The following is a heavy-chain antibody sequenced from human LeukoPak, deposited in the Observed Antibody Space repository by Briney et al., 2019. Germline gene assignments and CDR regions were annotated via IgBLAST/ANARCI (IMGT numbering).Heavy chain of an antibody. Sequence: SETLSLTCAVYGGSFSGYYWSWIRQPPGKGLEWIGEINHSGSTNYNPSLKSRVTIPVDTSKNQFSLKLSSVTAADTAVYYCARGYSSSWYYYYYVDVWGKGTTVTVSS. D-gene: IGHD6-13*01. V-gene: IGHV4-34*01. CDR2: INHSGST. J-gene: IGHJ6*03. CDR3: ARGYSSSWYYYYYVDV. CDR1: GGSFSGYY.